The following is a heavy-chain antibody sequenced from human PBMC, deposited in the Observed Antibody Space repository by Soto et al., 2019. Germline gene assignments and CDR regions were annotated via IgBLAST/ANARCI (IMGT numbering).Heavy chain of an antibody. CDR2: TYYRSKWYN. CDR1: GDSVSSNSAA. J-gene: IGHJ3*01. V-gene: IGHV6-1*01. CDR3: AKERRHCSSTSCYDAFDL. D-gene: IGHD2-2*01. Sequence: SQTLSLTCAISGDSVSSNSAAWNWIRQSPSRGLEWLGRTYYRSKWYNDYAVSVKSRITINPDTSKNQFSLQLNSVTPEDTAVYYCAKERRHCSSTSCYDAFDLWGQGTMVTVSS.